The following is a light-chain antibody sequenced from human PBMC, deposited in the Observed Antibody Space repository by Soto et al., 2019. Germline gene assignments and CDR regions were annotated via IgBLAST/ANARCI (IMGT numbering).Light chain of an antibody. V-gene: IGKV1-9*01. J-gene: IGKJ4*01. CDR2: AAS. CDR1: QGISSY. CDR3: QQLNSYPLT. Sequence: DIPLTQSPSFLSASVGDRVIITCRASQGISSYLAWYQQKPGKAPNLLIYAASTLQSGVPSRFSGSGSETEFTLTISSLQPEDFATYYCQQLNSYPLTFGGGTKMEIK.